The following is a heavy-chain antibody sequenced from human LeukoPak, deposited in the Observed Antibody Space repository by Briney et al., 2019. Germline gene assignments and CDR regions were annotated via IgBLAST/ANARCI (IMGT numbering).Heavy chain of an antibody. CDR1: GGSISSYY. Sequence: SETLSLTCTVSGGSISSYYWSWIRQPPGKGLEWIGYIYCSGSTNYNPSLKSRVTISIDNSLNQFSLKVNSVTAADTAVYYCATSNSGWASYGMGVWGQGTTVTVSS. V-gene: IGHV4-59*12. CDR2: IYCSGST. J-gene: IGHJ6*02. CDR3: ATSNSGWASYGMGV. D-gene: IGHD6-25*01.